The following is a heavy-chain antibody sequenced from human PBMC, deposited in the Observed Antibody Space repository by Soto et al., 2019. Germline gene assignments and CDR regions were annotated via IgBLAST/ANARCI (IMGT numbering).Heavy chain of an antibody. CDR1: GDSISNSGNY. J-gene: IGHJ4*02. D-gene: IGHD3-10*01. V-gene: IGHV4-39*01. CDR3: ARRAPLSDSESYRFDI. Sequence: SETLSLTCSVSGDSISNSGNYWVWHRRPRGKGLEWIGTVGYGGDHRYHASLRRRVTISADTSKNQFYLGLSSVSVADTAVYYCARRAPLSDSESYRFDIWGQGALVTVSS. CDR2: VGYGGDH.